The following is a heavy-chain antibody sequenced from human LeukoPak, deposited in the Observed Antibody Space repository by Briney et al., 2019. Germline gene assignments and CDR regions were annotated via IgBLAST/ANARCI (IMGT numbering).Heavy chain of an antibody. J-gene: IGHJ4*02. D-gene: IGHD3-22*01. V-gene: IGHV3-30*18. CDR2: ISYDGSNK. CDR1: GFTFRSYG. CDR3: AKGYYDSNGNFYYFDF. Sequence: GGSLRLSCAASGFTFRSYGMNWVRQAPGKGLEGVAVISYDGSNKYYTDSVKGRFTISRDNSKYTLYLQMNSLRAEDTAVYYCAKGYYDSNGNFYYFDFWGQGILVAVSS.